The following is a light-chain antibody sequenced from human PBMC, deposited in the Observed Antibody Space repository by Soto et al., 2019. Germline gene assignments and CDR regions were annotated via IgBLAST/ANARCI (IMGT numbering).Light chain of an antibody. V-gene: IGKV3-11*01. J-gene: IGKJ5*01. CDR3: QQRSNWPRIT. CDR2: DES. Sequence: EIVVSQSPATRPVSHGDGATLSCTDTQSVSSNLAWYQQKPGQAPRLLIYDESNRATGIPARFSGSGSGTDFTITISSLEHADFAVNYYQQRSNWPRITFGQGTRLEIK. CDR1: QSVSSN.